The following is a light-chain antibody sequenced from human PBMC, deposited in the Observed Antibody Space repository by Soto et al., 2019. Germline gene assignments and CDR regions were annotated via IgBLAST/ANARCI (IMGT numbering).Light chain of an antibody. V-gene: IGKV3-15*01. CDR2: SAS. J-gene: IGKJ1*01. CDR1: QSVSSSY. CDR3: QQYNNWPWT. Sequence: EIVLTQSPGTLWLSRWERATLSCRPSQSVSSSYLAWYQQKPGQAPRLLIHSASARAPGFSARFSASGSGTEFTLTISSLQSEDFAVYYCQQYNNWPWTFGQGTKVDIK.